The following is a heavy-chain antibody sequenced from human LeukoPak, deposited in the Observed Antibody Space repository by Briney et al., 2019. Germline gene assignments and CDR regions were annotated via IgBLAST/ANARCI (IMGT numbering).Heavy chain of an antibody. CDR2: IIAGADST. CDR1: TFTFSSYA. J-gene: IGHJ5*01. V-gene: IGHV3-23*01. Sequence: KAGGSLRLSCAASTFTFSSYAMSWVRQAPGKGLEWVSAIIAGADSTYYADSVQGRFTISRDNSKNTLVLQMSGLRAEDTAVYFCARGAYGDYDSWGQGTLVTVSS. CDR3: ARGAYGDYDS. D-gene: IGHD4-17*01.